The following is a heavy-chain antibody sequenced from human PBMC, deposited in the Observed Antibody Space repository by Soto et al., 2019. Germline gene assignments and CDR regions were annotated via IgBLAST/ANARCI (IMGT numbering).Heavy chain of an antibody. V-gene: IGHV1-3*01. CDR1: GYPFTSYY. D-gene: IGHD3-22*01. Sequence: ASVKVSCKASGYPFTSYYIHWVRQAPGQGLEWMGWINARTGNTNYSQKFQGRVTITRDTSASTAYMELSSLRSEDTAVYYCARTRIVVDNDAFDIWGQGTLVTVSS. J-gene: IGHJ4*01. CDR3: ARTRIVVDNDAFDI. CDR2: INARTGNT.